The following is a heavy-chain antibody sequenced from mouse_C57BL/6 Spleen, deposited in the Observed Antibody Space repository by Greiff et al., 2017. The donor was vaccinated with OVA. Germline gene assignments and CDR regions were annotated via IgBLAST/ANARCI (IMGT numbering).Heavy chain of an antibody. V-gene: IGHV5-9*01. CDR1: GFTFSSYT. CDR3: ARHIWANYFDY. CDR2: ISGGGGNT. J-gene: IGHJ2*01. D-gene: IGHD4-1*01. Sequence: EVKLVESGGGLVKPGGSLKLSCAASGFTFSSYTMSWVRQTPETRLEWVATISGGGGNTYYPDSVKGRFTISRDNAKNTLYLQMSSLRSEDTALYYCARHIWANYFDYWGQGTTLTVSS.